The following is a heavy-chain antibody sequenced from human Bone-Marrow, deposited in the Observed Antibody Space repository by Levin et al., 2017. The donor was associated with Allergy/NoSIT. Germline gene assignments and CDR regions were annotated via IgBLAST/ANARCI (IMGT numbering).Heavy chain of an antibody. CDR3: ARIDAARLDS. D-gene: IGHD6-13*01. CDR2: IHYSGTT. CDR1: GGSMNNQY. J-gene: IGHJ4*02. V-gene: IGHV4-59*11. Sequence: PSETLSLTCTVSGGSMNNQYWSWIRQPPGKGLEYIGYIHYSGTTDYSPSLKSRVTIAVDTSKTQFSLRLRSVTAADTAVYYCARIDAARLDSWGQGTPVTVSS.